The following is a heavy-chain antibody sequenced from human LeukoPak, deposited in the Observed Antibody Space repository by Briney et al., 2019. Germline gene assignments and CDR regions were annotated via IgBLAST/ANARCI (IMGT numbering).Heavy chain of an antibody. CDR3: ARRKPSLKGYFQH. J-gene: IGHJ1*01. V-gene: IGHV4-34*01. CDR2: INHSGST. Sequence: SETLSLTCAVYGGSFSGYYWSWIRQPPGKGLEWIGEINHSGSTNYNPSLKSRVTISVDTSKNQFSLKLSSVTAADTAVYYCARRKPSLKGYFQHWGQGTLVTVSS. CDR1: GGSFSGYY.